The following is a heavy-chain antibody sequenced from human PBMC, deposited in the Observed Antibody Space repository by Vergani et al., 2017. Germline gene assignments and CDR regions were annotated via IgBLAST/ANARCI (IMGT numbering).Heavy chain of an antibody. CDR3: VHGPLYSSGWWWGAFDI. V-gene: IGHV3-9*01. CDR2: ISWNSNSI. J-gene: IGHJ3*02. D-gene: IGHD3-22*01. Sequence: EVQLVESGGGLVQPGRSLRLSCAASGFTFDDYAMHWVRQAPGKGLEWVSGISWNSNSIGYADSVKGRFTISRDNAKNSLYLQMNSLRAGDTALYYCVHGPLYSSGWWWGAFDIWGQGTMVTVSS. CDR1: GFTFDDYA.